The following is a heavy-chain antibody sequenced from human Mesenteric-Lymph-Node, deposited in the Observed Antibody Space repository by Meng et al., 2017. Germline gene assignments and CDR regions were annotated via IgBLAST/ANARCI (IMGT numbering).Heavy chain of an antibody. Sequence: QVQLQESGPGLVKPSQTLSLTCTVSGGSVSSGGYYWTWIRQHPGKGLEWFGHIYYSGSTFYNPSLKRRVIISIVTSKNQFSLNLRSVTAADTAVYYCARVSSGWDYFDYWGQGTLVTVSS. D-gene: IGHD6-19*01. V-gene: IGHV4-31*03. CDR2: IYYSGST. CDR1: GGSVSSGGYY. CDR3: ARVSSGWDYFDY. J-gene: IGHJ4*02.